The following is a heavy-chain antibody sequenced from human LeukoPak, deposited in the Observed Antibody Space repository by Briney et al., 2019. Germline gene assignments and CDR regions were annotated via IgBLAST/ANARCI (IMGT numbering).Heavy chain of an antibody. D-gene: IGHD5-18*01. CDR1: GGSISSYY. Sequence: SETLSLTCTVSGGSISSYYWSWIRQPPGKGLEWIGYIYYSGSTNYNPSLKSRVTISVDTSKNQFSLKLSSVTAADTAVYYCARDLGYGYVDYWVQGTLVTVSS. CDR2: IYYSGST. CDR3: ARDLGYGYVDY. J-gene: IGHJ4*02. V-gene: IGHV4-59*01.